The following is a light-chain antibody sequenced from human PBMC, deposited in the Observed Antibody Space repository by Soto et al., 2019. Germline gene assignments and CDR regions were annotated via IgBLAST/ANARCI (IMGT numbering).Light chain of an antibody. CDR3: QQSYSTPPT. Sequence: IVMTQSPATLSVSPGERATLSCRASQSVSSNLAWYQQKPGQAPRLLIYGASTRAIGIPARFSGGGSGTEFTLTISSLQPEDFATYYCQQSYSTPPTFGQGTKVDIK. CDR2: GAS. J-gene: IGKJ1*01. CDR1: QSVSSN. V-gene: IGKV3-15*01.